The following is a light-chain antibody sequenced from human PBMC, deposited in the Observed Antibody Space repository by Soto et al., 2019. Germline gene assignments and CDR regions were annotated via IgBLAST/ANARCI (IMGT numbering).Light chain of an antibody. Sequence: EIVLTQSPATLSLSPGERATLSCRASQSVSSNLAWYQQKPGQAPRLLIYGASTRATGIPARFSGSGSGTEFTLTISSLQSEDFAVYYCQQRANRPPITFGQGTRLEIK. J-gene: IGKJ5*01. CDR3: QQRANRPPIT. CDR2: GAS. CDR1: QSVSSN. V-gene: IGKV3-15*01.